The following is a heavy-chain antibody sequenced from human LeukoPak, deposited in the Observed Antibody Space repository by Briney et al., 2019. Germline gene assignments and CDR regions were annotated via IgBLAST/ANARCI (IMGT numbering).Heavy chain of an antibody. Sequence: PGRSLRLSCAASGFTFSSYWMHWVRQVPGKGLVWVSQINTDGSRTTYADSVKGRFTISRDNAKNTLYLQMNSLRAEDTAVYYCARYCSSTSCYNSWGQGTLVTVSS. D-gene: IGHD2-2*02. CDR1: GFTFSSYW. CDR3: ARYCSSTSCYNS. V-gene: IGHV3-74*03. CDR2: INTDGSRT. J-gene: IGHJ4*02.